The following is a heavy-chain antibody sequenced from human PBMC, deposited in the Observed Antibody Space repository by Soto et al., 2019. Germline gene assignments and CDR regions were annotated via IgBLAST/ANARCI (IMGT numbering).Heavy chain of an antibody. Sequence: PSETLSLTCAVSGGSISRSTSYWFWVRHPPGKRLEWIGSLYYSASTSTGSTYYNPSLQSRVTISVDTSKNQFSLKLTSATATDTAIYYCATPRGYSYGYFDYWGQGTLVTVSS. J-gene: IGHJ4*02. V-gene: IGHV4-39*01. D-gene: IGHD5-18*01. CDR3: ATPRGYSYGYFDY. CDR2: LYYSASTSTGST. CDR1: GGSISRSTSY.